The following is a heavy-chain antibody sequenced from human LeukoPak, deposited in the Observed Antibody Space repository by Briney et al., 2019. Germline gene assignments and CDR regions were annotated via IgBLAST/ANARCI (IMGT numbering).Heavy chain of an antibody. CDR1: GFTVSSNY. D-gene: IGHD5-24*01. J-gene: IGHJ5*02. Sequence: GGSLRLSCAASGFTVSSNYMSWVRQAPGKGLEWVSVIYSGGSTYYADSVKGRFTISRDNSKNTLYLQMNSLRAEDTAVYYCARWLRWPTDTDNWFDPWGQGILVTVSS. V-gene: IGHV3-53*01. CDR2: IYSGGST. CDR3: ARWLRWPTDTDNWFDP.